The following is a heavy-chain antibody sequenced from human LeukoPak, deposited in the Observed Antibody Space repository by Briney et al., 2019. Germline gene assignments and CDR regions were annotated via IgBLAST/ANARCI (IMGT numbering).Heavy chain of an antibody. CDR3: ARVPSVTTDWFDP. CDR2: IIPIFGTA. Sequence: GSSVKVSCKASGGTFSSYAISWVRQAPGQGLEWMGGIIPIFGTANYAQKFQGRVTITADESTSTAYMELSSLRSEDTVVYYCARVPSVTTDWFDPWGQGTLVTVSS. J-gene: IGHJ5*02. CDR1: GGTFSSYA. V-gene: IGHV1-69*01. D-gene: IGHD4-11*01.